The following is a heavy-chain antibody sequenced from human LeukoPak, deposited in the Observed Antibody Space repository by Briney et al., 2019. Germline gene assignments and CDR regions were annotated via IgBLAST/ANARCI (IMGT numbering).Heavy chain of an antibody. Sequence: SETLSLTCTVSGGSISSSSYYWGWIRQPPGKGLEWIGSIYYSGSTYYNPFLKSRVTISVDTSKNQFYLKLSSVTAADTAVYYCARDYSNYTYYYYYYYMDVWGKGTTVTVSS. D-gene: IGHD4-11*01. CDR2: IYYSGST. CDR3: ARDYSNYTYYYYYYYMDV. CDR1: GGSISSSSYY. J-gene: IGHJ6*03. V-gene: IGHV4-39*02.